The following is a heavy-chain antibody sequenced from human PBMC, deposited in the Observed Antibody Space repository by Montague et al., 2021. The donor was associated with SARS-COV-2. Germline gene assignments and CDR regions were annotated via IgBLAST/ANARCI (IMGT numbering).Heavy chain of an antibody. J-gene: IGHJ6*02. D-gene: IGHD1-26*01. Sequence: SLRLSCAASGFTFSSYAMHWVRQAPGKGLEWVAVISYDGSTKYYADSVKGRFTISRDNSKNTLYLQMNSLRAEDTAVYYCAKDSVGNYYHGMDVWGQGTTVTVSS. V-gene: IGHV3-30*18. CDR3: AKDSVGNYYHGMDV. CDR2: ISYDGSTK. CDR1: GFTFSSYA.